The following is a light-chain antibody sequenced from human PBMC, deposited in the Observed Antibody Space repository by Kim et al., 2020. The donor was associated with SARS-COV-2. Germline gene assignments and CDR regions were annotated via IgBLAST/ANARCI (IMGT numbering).Light chain of an antibody. J-gene: IGLJ1*01. CDR2: QDT. CDR1: NLGTKY. V-gene: IGLV3-1*01. CDR3: QAWDNNSGV. Sequence: SYELTQPPSVSVSPGQTASITCSGNNLGTKYANWFQQKPGQSPVLVIYQDTKRPSGVPERFSGSNSGNTATLTISGTQAMDEGDYYCQAWDNNSGVFGTG.